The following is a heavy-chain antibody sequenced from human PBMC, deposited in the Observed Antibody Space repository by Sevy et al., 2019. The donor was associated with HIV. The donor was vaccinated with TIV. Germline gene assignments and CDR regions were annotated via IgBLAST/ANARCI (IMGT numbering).Heavy chain of an antibody. D-gene: IGHD5-12*01. CDR1: EFTFDDYA. V-gene: IGHV3-9*01. Sequence: GGSLRLSCAASEFTFDDYAMHWVRQAPGKGLEWVSGISWNSGSIGYADSVKGRFTISRDNAKNSLYLQMNSLRAEDTALYYCAKGLVEMATEFDYWGQGTLVTVSS. J-gene: IGHJ4*02. CDR2: ISWNSGSI. CDR3: AKGLVEMATEFDY.